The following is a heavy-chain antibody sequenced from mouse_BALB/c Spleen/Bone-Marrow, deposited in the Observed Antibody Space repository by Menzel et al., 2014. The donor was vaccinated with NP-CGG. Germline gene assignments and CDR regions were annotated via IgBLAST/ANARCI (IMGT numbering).Heavy chain of an antibody. V-gene: IGHV1-31*01. CDR2: IYPYNGVS. CDR1: GYSVTGYY. J-gene: IGHJ1*01. Sequence: VQLQQSGPELVKPGASVKISCKASGYSVTGYYMHWVKQSHGNSLDWIGYIYPYNGVSSYNQKFKGKATLTVDKSSSTAYMELRSLTSDDSAVYYCESRGEYFDVWGAGTTVTVSS. CDR3: ESRGEYFDV.